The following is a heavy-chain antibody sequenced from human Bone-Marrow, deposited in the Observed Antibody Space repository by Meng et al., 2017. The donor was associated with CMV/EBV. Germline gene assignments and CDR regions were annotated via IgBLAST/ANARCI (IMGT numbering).Heavy chain of an antibody. D-gene: IGHD2-15*01. CDR1: GGSVSSGSYY. CDR2: IYYSGST. J-gene: IGHJ6*02. Sequence: ESLKISCTVSGGSVSSGSYYWVWIRQPPGKGLEWIGYIYYSGSTNYNPSLKSRVTISVDTSKNQFSLKLSSGTAADTAVYYCARYRGGNPHDYYGMDVWGQGTMVTVSS. V-gene: IGHV4-61*01. CDR3: ARYRGGNPHDYYGMDV.